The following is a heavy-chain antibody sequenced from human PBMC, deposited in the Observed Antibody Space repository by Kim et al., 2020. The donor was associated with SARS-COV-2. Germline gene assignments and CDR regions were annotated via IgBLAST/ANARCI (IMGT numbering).Heavy chain of an antibody. D-gene: IGHD5-12*01. CDR3: ARPGGKRWLQLPYYYGMDV. Sequence: SETLSLTCAVYGGSFSGYYWSWIRQPPGKGLEWIGEINHSGSTNYNPSLKSRVTISVDTSKNQFSLKLSSVTAADTAVYYCARPGGKRWLQLPYYYGMDVWGQGTTVTVSS. V-gene: IGHV4-34*01. J-gene: IGHJ6*02. CDR1: GGSFSGYY. CDR2: INHSGST.